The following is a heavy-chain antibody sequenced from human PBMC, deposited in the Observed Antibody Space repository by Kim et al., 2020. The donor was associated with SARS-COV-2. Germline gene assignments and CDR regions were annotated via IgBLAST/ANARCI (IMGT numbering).Heavy chain of an antibody. V-gene: IGHV4-39*01. CDR2: IYYSGST. J-gene: IGHJ3*02. Sequence: SETLSLTCTVSGGSISSSSYYWGWIRQPPGKGLEWIGSIYYSGSTYYNPSLKSRVTISVDTSKNQFSLKLSSVTAADTAVYYCARLWVGEFPHAFAIWGQGTMVTVSS. CDR3: ARLWVGEFPHAFAI. CDR1: GGSISSSSYY. D-gene: IGHD3-10*01.